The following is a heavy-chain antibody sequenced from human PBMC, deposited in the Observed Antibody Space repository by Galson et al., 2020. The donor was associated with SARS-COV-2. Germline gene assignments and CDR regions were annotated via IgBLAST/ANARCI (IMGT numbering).Heavy chain of an antibody. CDR2: IYYSRST. CDR3: ARRGEVVAWVY. D-gene: IGHD2-15*01. V-gene: IGHV4-39*01. J-gene: IGHJ4*02. CDR1: GGSISSRSYY. Sequence: SATLSLTCTVSGGSISSRSYYCGWTRQPPGTGLEWTGTIYYSRSTPYNPSLNSRVTISVDTSKNQFSLMLGSVTAADTAVYYCARRGEVVAWVYWGQGTLVTVSS.